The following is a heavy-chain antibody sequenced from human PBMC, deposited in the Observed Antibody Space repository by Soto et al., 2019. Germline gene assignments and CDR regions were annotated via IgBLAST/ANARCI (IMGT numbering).Heavy chain of an antibody. D-gene: IGHD3-22*01. CDR1: GVTFSSYG. J-gene: IGHJ4*02. CDR3: ARDRYDDSSGYSYYFDY. Sequence: ARKLSCASSGVTFSSYGMHCVRRAPGMGLEWVAVIWYDGSNKYYADSVKGRFTISRDNSKNTLYLQMDSLRAEDTAVYYCARDRYDDSSGYSYYFDYWGQGTLVTVSS. V-gene: IGHV3-33*01. CDR2: IWYDGSNK.